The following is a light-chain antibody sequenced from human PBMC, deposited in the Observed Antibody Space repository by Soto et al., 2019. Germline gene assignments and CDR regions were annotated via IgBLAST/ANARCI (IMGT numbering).Light chain of an antibody. Sequence: DAQMTQSPSSLSALFGDRVTITCRASQSVSRYLNWYQHKPGKAPKLLINAASNLRSGVPSRFSGSGSGTDFTLTIDGLQPEDFAVYYCQQSYITPPITFGQGTRLEI. J-gene: IGKJ5*01. CDR2: AAS. V-gene: IGKV1-39*01. CDR1: QSVSRY. CDR3: QQSYITPPIT.